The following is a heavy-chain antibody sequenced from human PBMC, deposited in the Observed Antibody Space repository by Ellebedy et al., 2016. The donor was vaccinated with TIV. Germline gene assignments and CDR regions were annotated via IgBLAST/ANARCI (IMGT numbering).Heavy chain of an antibody. D-gene: IGHD6-13*01. J-gene: IGHJ4*02. Sequence: ASVKVSCKASGYTFTSYGISWVRQAPGQGLDWMGMVKPNGAKTYYAQKFQGRVSMTWDTSTSIVYMEVRSLRSEDTAVYYCARDLQGNFDYWGQGTLVTVSS. CDR1: GYTFTSYG. CDR3: ARDLQGNFDY. V-gene: IGHV1-46*01. CDR2: VKPNGAKT.